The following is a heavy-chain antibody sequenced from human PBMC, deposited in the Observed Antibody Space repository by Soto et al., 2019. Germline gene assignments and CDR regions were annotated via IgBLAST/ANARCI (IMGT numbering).Heavy chain of an antibody. J-gene: IGHJ3*02. CDR2: ISWNSDNM. CDR1: GFIFDDYA. D-gene: IGHD3-3*01. Sequence: GGSLRLSCAASGFIFDDYAMHWVRQAPGKGLEWVSGISWNSDNMGYADSVMGRFTISRDNAKNSLYLQINSLRPEDTALYYCAKAPTTRDFWSGAAFDIWSQGTMVTVSS. CDR3: AKAPTTRDFWSGAAFDI. V-gene: IGHV3-9*01.